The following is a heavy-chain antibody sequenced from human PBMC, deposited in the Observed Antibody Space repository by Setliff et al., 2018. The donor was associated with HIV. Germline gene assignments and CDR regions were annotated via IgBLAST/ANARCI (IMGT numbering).Heavy chain of an antibody. Sequence: NPSETLSLTCTVSGDPINSHYWSWTRQPPGEGLEWIGHISYNEYTNYNPSLKSRVTISLDTSKKHFSLDLYSVTAADTAVYYCARDHNSGTLHAFDLWGQGTKVTVSS. CDR1: GDPINSHY. J-gene: IGHJ3*01. D-gene: IGHD1-26*01. V-gene: IGHV4-59*11. CDR3: ARDHNSGTLHAFDL. CDR2: ISYNEYT.